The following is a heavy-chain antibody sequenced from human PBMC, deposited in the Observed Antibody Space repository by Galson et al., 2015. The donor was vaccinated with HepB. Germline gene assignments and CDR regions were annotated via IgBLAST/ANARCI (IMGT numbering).Heavy chain of an antibody. Sequence: SLRLSCAASGFTFSIYSMDWVRQAPGKGLEWVGRIRNKANSYTTEYAASVKGRFIISRDDSKTSLHVLMNSLKSEDTAVYYCARGHIYGYFVDYWGQGTLVTVSS. CDR3: ARGHIYGYFVDY. CDR1: GFTFSIYS. CDR2: IRNKANSYTT. D-gene: IGHD5-18*01. V-gene: IGHV3-72*01. J-gene: IGHJ4*02.